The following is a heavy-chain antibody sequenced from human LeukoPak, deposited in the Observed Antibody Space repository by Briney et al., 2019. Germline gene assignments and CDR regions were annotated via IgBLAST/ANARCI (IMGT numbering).Heavy chain of an antibody. CDR3: ARGNNYYFYYMDV. Sequence: SETLSLTCSVSGGSTSSYYWSWIRQSPGKGLEWIGYVFYKGSTNYNPSLKSRVSISVDTAKNQFSLRLSSVTAADTAVYYCARGNNYYFYYMDVWGKGATVTVSS. CDR2: VFYKGST. J-gene: IGHJ6*03. V-gene: IGHV4-59*01. CDR1: GGSTSSYY.